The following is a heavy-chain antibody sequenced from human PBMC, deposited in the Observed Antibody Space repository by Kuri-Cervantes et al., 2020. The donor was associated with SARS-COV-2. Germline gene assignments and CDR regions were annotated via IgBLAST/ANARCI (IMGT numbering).Heavy chain of an antibody. Sequence: SETLSLTCTVSGGSISSYYWSWIRQPAGKGLEWIGCIYTSGSTNYNPSLKSRVTMSVDTSKNQFSLKLSSVTAADTAVYYCARVPRHICGSTSCYILGRGNYYYMDVWGKGTTVTSP. CDR2: IYTSGST. CDR3: ARVPRHICGSTSCYILGRGNYYYMDV. CDR1: GGSISSYY. J-gene: IGHJ6*03. D-gene: IGHD2-2*02. V-gene: IGHV4-4*07.